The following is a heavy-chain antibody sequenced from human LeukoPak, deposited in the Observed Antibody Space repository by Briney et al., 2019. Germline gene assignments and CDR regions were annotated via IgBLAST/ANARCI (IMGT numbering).Heavy chain of an antibody. CDR1: GFTFSSYG. CDR3: AKGSHYDSNGYYLGFDY. V-gene: IGHV3-33*06. D-gene: IGHD3-22*01. J-gene: IGHJ4*02. CDR2: IWYDGSNK. Sequence: PGGSLRLSCAATGFTFSSYGMHWVRQAPGKGLEWVAVIWYDGSNKYYADSVKGRFTISRDNSKNTLYLQMNSLRAEDTAIYYRAKGSHYDSNGYYLGFDYWGQGTLVTVSS.